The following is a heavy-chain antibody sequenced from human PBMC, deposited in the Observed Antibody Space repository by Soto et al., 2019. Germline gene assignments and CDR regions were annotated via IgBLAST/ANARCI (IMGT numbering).Heavy chain of an antibody. CDR1: GFTFSSYA. J-gene: IGHJ6*02. D-gene: IGHD6-13*01. CDR2: ISYEGNNK. CDR3: ARQKTAAGRKGYYYYYGMDV. Sequence: GGSLRLSCAASGFTFSSYAMHWVRQAPGKGLEWVAVISYEGNNKYYAVFVKGRFTISRDNSNNTLFLQMNSLRAEDTAVYYCARQKTAAGRKGYYYYYGMDVWGQGTTVTVSS. V-gene: IGHV3-30-3*01.